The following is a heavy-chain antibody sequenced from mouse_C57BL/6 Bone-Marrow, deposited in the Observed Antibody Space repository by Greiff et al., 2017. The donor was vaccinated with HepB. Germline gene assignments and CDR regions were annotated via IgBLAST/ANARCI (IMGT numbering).Heavy chain of an antibody. D-gene: IGHD1-1*01. V-gene: IGHV1-75*01. CDR2: IFPGSGST. CDR1: GYTFTDYY. CDR3: ARNRLLGPYITSWYFDV. Sequence: QVQLKESGPELVKPGASVKISCKASGYTFTDYYINWVKQRPGQGLEWIGWIFPGSGSTYYNEKFKGKATLTVDKSSSTAYMLLSSLTSEDSAVYFCARNRLLGPYITSWYFDVWGTGTTVTVSS. J-gene: IGHJ1*03.